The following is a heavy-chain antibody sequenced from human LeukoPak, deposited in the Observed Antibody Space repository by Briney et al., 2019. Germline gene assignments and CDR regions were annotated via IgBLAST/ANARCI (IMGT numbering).Heavy chain of an antibody. D-gene: IGHD6-19*01. Sequence: GGSLRLSCAASGFTFSSYAMSWVRQAPGNGLKCVSTISGSGGSTDYADSVKGRFTISRDNSKNTLYLQMNSLRAEDTAVYYCAKAYGSGWAPFDYWGQGTLVTVSS. CDR2: ISGSGGST. CDR1: GFTFSSYA. V-gene: IGHV3-23*01. CDR3: AKAYGSGWAPFDY. J-gene: IGHJ4*02.